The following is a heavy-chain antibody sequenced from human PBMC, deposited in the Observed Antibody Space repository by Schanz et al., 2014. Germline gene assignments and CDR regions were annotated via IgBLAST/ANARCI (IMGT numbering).Heavy chain of an antibody. D-gene: IGHD2-21*01. CDR3: ARDGYSVVVISPTESCDI. J-gene: IGHJ3*02. CDR1: GFSFSDHA. CDR2: VSRSTPDI. V-gene: IGHV3-48*01. Sequence: EVQLLESGGGLVQPGGSLRLSCAASGFSFSDHAMDWVRQAAGKGLEWVSYVSRSTPDIYYADSVKGRFTMSRDNAKNSVFLQMNSLRAEDTAVYYCARDGYSVVVISPTESCDIWGQGTMVTVSP.